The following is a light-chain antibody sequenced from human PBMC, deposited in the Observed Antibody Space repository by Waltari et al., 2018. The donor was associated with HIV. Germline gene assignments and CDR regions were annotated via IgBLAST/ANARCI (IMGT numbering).Light chain of an antibody. Sequence: EIVLTQSPGTLSLSPGETATLSCRASQSITNGYLVWYQQKPGQAPRLLTYGASGRATGIPDRFSVSESGTDFTLTISRLEPEDFAVYYCQQSGSSPYTFGQGTKLVIK. CDR3: QQSGSSPYT. J-gene: IGKJ2*01. CDR1: QSITNGY. CDR2: GAS. V-gene: IGKV3-20*01.